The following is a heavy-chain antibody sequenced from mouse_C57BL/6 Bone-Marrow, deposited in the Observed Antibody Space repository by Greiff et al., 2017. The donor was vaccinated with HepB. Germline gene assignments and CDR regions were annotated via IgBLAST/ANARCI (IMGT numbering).Heavy chain of an antibody. V-gene: IGHV2-2*01. Sequence: VQLVESGPGLVQPSQSLSITCTVSGFSLTSYGVHWVRQSPGKGLEWLGVIWSGGSTDYNAAFISRLSISKDNSKSQVFFKMNSLQADDTAIYYCARDYYGSSEAWFAYWGQGTLVTVSA. J-gene: IGHJ3*01. D-gene: IGHD1-1*01. CDR2: IWSGGST. CDR3: ARDYYGSSEAWFAY. CDR1: GFSLTSYG.